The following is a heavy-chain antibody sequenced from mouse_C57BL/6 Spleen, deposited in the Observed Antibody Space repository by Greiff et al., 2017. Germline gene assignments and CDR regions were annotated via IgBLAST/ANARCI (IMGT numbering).Heavy chain of an antibody. V-gene: IGHV5-4*01. D-gene: IGHD1-1*01. Sequence: EVQGVESGGGLVKPGGSLKLSCAASGFTFSSYAMSWVRQTPEKRLEWVATISDGGSYTYYPDNVKGRFTISRDNAKNNLYLQMSHLKSEDTAMYYCAREYYYGSSRYYFDYWGQGTTLTVSS. CDR2: ISDGGSYT. CDR1: GFTFSSYA. CDR3: AREYYYGSSRYYFDY. J-gene: IGHJ2*01.